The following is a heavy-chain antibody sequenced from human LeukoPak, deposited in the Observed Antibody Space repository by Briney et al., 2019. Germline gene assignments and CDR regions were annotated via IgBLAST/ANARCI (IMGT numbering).Heavy chain of an antibody. D-gene: IGHD4-17*01. J-gene: IGHJ6*03. V-gene: IGHV5-51*01. CDR2: IYPDDSDT. CDR3: ARRGYGDYNYYMDV. Sequence: GESLKISCKGSENSFTSYWIGWVRQMPGKGLEWMGIIYPDDSDTSYSPSFQGHVTVSADKSISTAYLQWNSLKASDTAMYYCARRGYGDYNYYMDVWGKGTTVTVSS. CDR1: ENSFTSYW.